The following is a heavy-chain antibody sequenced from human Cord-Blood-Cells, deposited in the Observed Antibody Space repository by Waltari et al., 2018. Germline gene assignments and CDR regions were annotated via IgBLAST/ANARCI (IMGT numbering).Heavy chain of an antibody. CDR1: GFTFSSYW. D-gene: IGHD3-16*02. J-gene: IGHJ3*02. V-gene: IGHV3-7*01. CDR3: ARRPSYQASDAFDI. Sequence: EVQLVESGGDLVQPGGSLRLSCAASGFTFSSYWMSWVRQAPGKGREWVANIKQDGSEKYYVDSVKGRFTISRDNAKNSLYLQMNSLRAEDTAVYYCARRPSYQASDAFDIWGQGTMVTVSS. CDR2: IKQDGSEK.